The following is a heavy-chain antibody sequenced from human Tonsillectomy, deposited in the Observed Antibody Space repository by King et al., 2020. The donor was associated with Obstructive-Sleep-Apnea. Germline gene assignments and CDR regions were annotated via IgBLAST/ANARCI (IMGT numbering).Heavy chain of an antibody. CDR1: GFSLRYYG. J-gene: IGHJ4*02. Sequence: DVQLVESGGGLVQPGGSLRLSCEASGFSLRYYGMNWVRQTPGKGPEWVSHISSSSYSIDYADFAKGRFTISRDNAKNFLYLQMNSLRVEDTAIYYCARDTNTGLVNGLFDSWGRGTLVAVSS. CDR3: ARDTNTGLVNGLFDS. D-gene: IGHD5-18*01. CDR2: ISSSSYSI. V-gene: IGHV3-48*04.